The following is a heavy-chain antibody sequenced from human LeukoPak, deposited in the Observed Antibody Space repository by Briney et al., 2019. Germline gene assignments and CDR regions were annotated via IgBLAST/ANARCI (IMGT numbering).Heavy chain of an antibody. CDR1: GYTFTGYY. Sequence: GASVKVSCKASGYTFTGYYIHWVRQAPGQGLEWMGWINPNTGGTKYAQEFQGRVAMTRDTSISTAYMELSRLRSDDTAVYYCARERAPRVTSTMDVWGKGTTVTVSS. V-gene: IGHV1-2*02. CDR3: ARERAPRVTSTMDV. D-gene: IGHD4-11*01. CDR2: INPNTGGT. J-gene: IGHJ6*03.